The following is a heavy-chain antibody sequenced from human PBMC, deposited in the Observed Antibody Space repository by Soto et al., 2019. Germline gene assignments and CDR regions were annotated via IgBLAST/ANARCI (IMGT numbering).Heavy chain of an antibody. CDR3: ARDAGLDLFDY. V-gene: IGHV3-23*01. Sequence: ELQLLESGGGLVQPGGSLRLSCAASGFTFSSYAMSWVRQAPGKGLEWVSAISGSGGSTYYADSVKGRFTISRDNAKNYLYLQMNSLRAEDTAVYYCARDAGLDLFDYWGQGTLVTVSS. D-gene: IGHD6-19*01. J-gene: IGHJ4*02. CDR1: GFTFSSYA. CDR2: ISGSGGST.